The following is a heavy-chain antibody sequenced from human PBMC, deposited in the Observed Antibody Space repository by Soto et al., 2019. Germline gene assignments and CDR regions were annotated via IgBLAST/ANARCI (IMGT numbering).Heavy chain of an antibody. Sequence: GGSLRLSCAASGFTFSNHWMDWVRQAPGKGLEWVADIKEDGSAKYYMDSVKGRFTISRDNAKNSLYLQMNSLTAEDTAVYYCARDAAVTLAQWYFDLWGRGTLVSVSS. CDR1: GFTFSNHW. CDR3: ARDAAVTLAQWYFDL. J-gene: IGHJ2*01. CDR2: IKEDGSAK. V-gene: IGHV3-7*01. D-gene: IGHD4-17*01.